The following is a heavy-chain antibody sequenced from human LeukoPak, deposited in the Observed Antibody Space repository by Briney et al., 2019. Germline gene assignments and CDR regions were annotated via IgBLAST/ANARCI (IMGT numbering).Heavy chain of an antibody. CDR3: ARGPFDWSPDGAEYFQH. Sequence: ASVKVSCKASGYTFTSYAMHWVRQAPGQRLEWMGWINAGNGNTKYSQEFQGRVTITRDTSASTAYMELSSLRSEDMAVYYCARGPFDWSPDGAEYFQHWGQGTLVTVSS. CDR2: INAGNGNT. J-gene: IGHJ1*01. V-gene: IGHV1-3*03. CDR1: GYTFTSYA. D-gene: IGHD3-9*01.